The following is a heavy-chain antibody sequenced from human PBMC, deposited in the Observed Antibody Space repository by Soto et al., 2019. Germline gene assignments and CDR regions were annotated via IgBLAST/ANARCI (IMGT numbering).Heavy chain of an antibody. J-gene: IGHJ5*02. CDR2: ISGSGGST. CDR1: GLTFSSYA. D-gene: IGHD3-3*01. Sequence: EVQLLESGGGLVQPGGYLRLSCAASGLTFSSYAMSWVRQAPGKGLEWVSAISGSGGSTYYADSVKGRFTISRDNSKNTLYLQMNSLRAEDTAVYYCAKDPARGFLEWSFDPWGQGTLVTVSS. V-gene: IGHV3-23*01. CDR3: AKDPARGFLEWSFDP.